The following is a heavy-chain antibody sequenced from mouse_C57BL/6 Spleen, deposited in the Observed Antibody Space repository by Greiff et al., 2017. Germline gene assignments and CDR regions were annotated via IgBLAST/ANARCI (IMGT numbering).Heavy chain of an antibody. Sequence: EVMLVGSGGGLVKPGGSLKLSCAASGFTFSDSGMPWVRQAPEKGLEWVAYISSGSSTIYYADTVKGRFTISRDNAKNTLFLQMTSLRSEDTAMYYCARRTGYYAMDYWGQGTSVTVSS. CDR3: ARRTGYYAMDY. CDR2: ISSGSSTI. J-gene: IGHJ4*01. D-gene: IGHD4-1*01. CDR1: GFTFSDSG. V-gene: IGHV5-17*01.